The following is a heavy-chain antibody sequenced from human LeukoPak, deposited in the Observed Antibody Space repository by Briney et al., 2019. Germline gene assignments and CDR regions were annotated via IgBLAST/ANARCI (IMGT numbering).Heavy chain of an antibody. D-gene: IGHD4-11*01. CDR3: ARIQYNGGESFDS. J-gene: IGHJ4*02. CDR1: GGSINNYY. CDR2: IYYNGNT. V-gene: IGHV4-59*01. Sequence: SETLSLTCSVSGGSINNYYWSWIRQPPGKILEWMGYIYYNGNTDYSPSLRSRVTMSVDTSKNQFFLNLRSVTAADTAVYYCARIQYNGGESFDSWGQGALVTVSS.